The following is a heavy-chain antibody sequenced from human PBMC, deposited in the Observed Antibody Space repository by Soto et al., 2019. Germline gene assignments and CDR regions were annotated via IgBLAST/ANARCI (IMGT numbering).Heavy chain of an antibody. CDR1: GFTISSYA. J-gene: IGHJ4*02. Sequence: GGSLRLSCAASGFTISSYAVSWILQAPGKRLEWVSAFSGSGGGTYYADSVKGRFTISRDNSKNRLYLQMNSLRAEDTAVYYCAKDLGLNSGSYQFHYWGQGTPVNVSS. D-gene: IGHD1-26*01. V-gene: IGHV3-23*01. CDR2: FSGSGGGT. CDR3: AKDLGLNSGSYQFHY.